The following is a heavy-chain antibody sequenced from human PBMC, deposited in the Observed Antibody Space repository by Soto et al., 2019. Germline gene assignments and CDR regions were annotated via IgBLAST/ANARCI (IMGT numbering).Heavy chain of an antibody. D-gene: IGHD3-9*01. J-gene: IGHJ5*02. CDR1: GFPFSSYW. CDR2: ISGDGTTI. Sequence: EVQLVESGGDSVQPGGPLRLSCAASGFPFSSYWMHWVRHTPGKGLEWVSRISGDGTTIYYADSVTGRFTVSRDNAKNTLSLQMSGLGAEDTAVYYCARVYYVLLTGYYNDPWGQGTLVSVSS. CDR3: ARVYYVLLTGYYNDP. V-gene: IGHV3-74*01.